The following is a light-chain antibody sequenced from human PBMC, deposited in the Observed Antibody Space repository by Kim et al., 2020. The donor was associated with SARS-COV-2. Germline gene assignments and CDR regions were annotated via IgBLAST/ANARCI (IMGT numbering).Light chain of an antibody. CDR2: DTS. J-gene: IGKJ4*01. V-gene: IGKV3-11*01. Sequence: ETVLTQSPATLSLSPGERATLSCRASQSVSSYLAWYQQKPGQAPRLLIYDTSNRATDIPPRFSGSGSGTDFTLTISSLEPEDFGVYYSQQRGSWPLTFGGGTKVDIK. CDR1: QSVSSY. CDR3: QQRGSWPLT.